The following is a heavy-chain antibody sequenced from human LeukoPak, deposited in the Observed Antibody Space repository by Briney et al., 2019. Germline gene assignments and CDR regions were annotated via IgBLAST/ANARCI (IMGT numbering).Heavy chain of an antibody. CDR1: GSMYNYY. Sequence: SETLSLTCTVSGSMYNYYWSWIRQPPGKGLEWIGYIHYSGSTNYNPSLKSRVTISVDRSKNQFSLKLSSVTAADTAVYYCARGLLAAAGNDYWGQGTLVTVSS. J-gene: IGHJ4*02. V-gene: IGHV4-59*12. D-gene: IGHD6-13*01. CDR3: ARGLLAAAGNDY. CDR2: IHYSGST.